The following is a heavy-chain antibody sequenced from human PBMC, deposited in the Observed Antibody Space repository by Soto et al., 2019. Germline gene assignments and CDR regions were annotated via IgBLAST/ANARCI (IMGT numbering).Heavy chain of an antibody. V-gene: IGHV3-48*03. CDR3: ARTIEYYYDSSGPFDY. D-gene: IGHD3-22*01. CDR2: ISSSGSTI. J-gene: IGHJ4*02. CDR1: GFTFSSYE. Sequence: GGSLRLSCAASGFTFSSYEMNWVRQAPGKGLEWVSYISSSGSTIYYADSVKGRFTISRDNAKNSLYLQMNSLRAEDTAVYYCARTIEYYYDSSGPFDYWGQGTLVTV.